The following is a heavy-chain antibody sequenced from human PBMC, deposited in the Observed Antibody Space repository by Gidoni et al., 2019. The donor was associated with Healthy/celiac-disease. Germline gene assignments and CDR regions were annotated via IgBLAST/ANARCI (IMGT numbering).Heavy chain of an antibody. V-gene: IGHV1-24*01. D-gene: IGHD5-12*01. CDR1: GYTLTELS. CDR2: FDPEDGET. CDR3: ATGGYGGNSGPFFGAFDI. J-gene: IGHJ3*02. Sequence: QVQLVQSGAEVKKPGASVKVSCKVSGYTLTELSMHWVRQAPGKGLEWMGGFDPEDGETIYAQKFQGRVTMTEDTSTDTAYMELSSLRSEDTAVYYCATGGYGGNSGPFFGAFDIWGQGTMVTVSS.